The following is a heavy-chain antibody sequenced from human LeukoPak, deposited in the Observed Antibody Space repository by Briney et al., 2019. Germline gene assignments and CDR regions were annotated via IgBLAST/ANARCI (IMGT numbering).Heavy chain of an antibody. CDR2: IYSGGST. CDR1: GFTFSSYA. Sequence: GGSLRLSCAASGFTFSSYAMSWVRQAPGKGLEWVSVIYSGGSTYYADSVKGRFTISRDNSKNTLYLQMNSLRAEDTAVYYCARMDCSGGSCYSFSYYYYYMDVWGKGTTVTISS. CDR3: ARMDCSGGSCYSFSYYYYYMDV. J-gene: IGHJ6*03. V-gene: IGHV3-66*01. D-gene: IGHD2-15*01.